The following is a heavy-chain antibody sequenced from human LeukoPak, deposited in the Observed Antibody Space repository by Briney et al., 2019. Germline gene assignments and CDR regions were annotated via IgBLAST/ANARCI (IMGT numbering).Heavy chain of an antibody. J-gene: IGHJ4*02. Sequence: SETLSLTCGVHGASFSLYHWSWIRQSPGKGLEWLGEVNRWGRTNCNPSLESRVTISVDTSKNQFSLNLRSLTAADTAVYYCATDSQSSVYYFWSQGALVTVSS. CDR3: ATDSQSSVYYF. CDR1: GASFSLYH. CDR2: VNRWGRT. D-gene: IGHD6-25*01. V-gene: IGHV4-34*01.